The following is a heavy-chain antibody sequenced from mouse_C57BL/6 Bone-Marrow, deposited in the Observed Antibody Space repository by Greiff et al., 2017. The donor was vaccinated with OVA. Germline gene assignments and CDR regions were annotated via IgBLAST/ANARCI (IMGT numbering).Heavy chain of an antibody. V-gene: IGHV8-8*01. CDR1: GFSLSTFGMG. CDR3: ARMDYDGYFDV. Sequence: QVTLKESGPGILQPSQTLSLSCSFSGFSLSTFGMGVGWIRQPSGKGLEWLAHIWWDDDTYYNPALKSRRTTSKDTSKNQVFLKIANVDTADTATYYCARMDYDGYFDVWGTGTTVTVSS. D-gene: IGHD2-4*01. CDR2: IWWDDDT. J-gene: IGHJ1*03.